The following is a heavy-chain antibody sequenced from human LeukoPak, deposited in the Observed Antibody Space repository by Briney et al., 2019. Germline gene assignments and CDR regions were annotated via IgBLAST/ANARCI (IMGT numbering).Heavy chain of an antibody. CDR2: ISGGGDST. J-gene: IGHJ4*01. Sequence: GGSLRLSCAASGFTFSSYAMSWVRQAPGKGLEWVSAISGGGDSTYYADSVKGRFTISRDNSKNTLYLQMNSLRAEDTAVYYCAKDLQVALFDYWGHGTLVTVSS. CDR1: GFTFSSYA. D-gene: IGHD5-12*01. CDR3: AKDLQVALFDY. V-gene: IGHV3-23*01.